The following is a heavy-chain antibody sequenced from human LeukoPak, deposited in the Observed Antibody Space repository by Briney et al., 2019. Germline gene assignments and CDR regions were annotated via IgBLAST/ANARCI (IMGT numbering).Heavy chain of an antibody. J-gene: IGHJ4*02. V-gene: IGHV3-23*01. CDR2: ISGSGDST. D-gene: IGHD2-21*02. CDR1: GFTFSSYW. Sequence: GGSLRLSCAASGFTFSSYWMSWVRQAPGKGLEWVSSISGSGDSTFYADSVKGRFSISRDNSKNTLYLQVNGLRTEDTAVYYCAKDRLLNCRGDCYIFDYWGQGTVVTVSS. CDR3: AKDRLLNCRGDCYIFDY.